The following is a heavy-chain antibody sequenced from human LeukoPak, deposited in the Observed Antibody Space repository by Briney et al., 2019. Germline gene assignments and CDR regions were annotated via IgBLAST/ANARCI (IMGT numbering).Heavy chain of an antibody. Sequence: PGGSLRLSCAASGFTFSSYSMNWVRQAPGKGLEWVSYISSSSSTIYYADSVKGRFTISRDNAKNSLYLQMNSLRAEDTAVYYCARDSDYGDYEGELYYYGMDVWGQGTTVTVSS. V-gene: IGHV3-48*01. CDR3: ARDSDYGDYEGELYYYGMDV. D-gene: IGHD4-17*01. CDR1: GFTFSSYS. CDR2: ISSSSSTI. J-gene: IGHJ6*02.